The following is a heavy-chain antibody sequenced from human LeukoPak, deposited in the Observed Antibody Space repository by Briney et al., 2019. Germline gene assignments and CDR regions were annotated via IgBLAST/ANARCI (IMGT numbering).Heavy chain of an antibody. CDR1: GYTFTIYD. CDR3: AREDYGSGSSHYGMDV. D-gene: IGHD3-10*01. Sequence: VASVTVSFKASGYTFTIYDINWVRQAPGQGLEWMGWMNLNSGNTGYAQKFQGRVTMTRNTPISTAYMELSSLRSEDTAVYYCAREDYGSGSSHYGMDVWGQGTTVTVSS. J-gene: IGHJ6*02. CDR2: MNLNSGNT. V-gene: IGHV1-8*01.